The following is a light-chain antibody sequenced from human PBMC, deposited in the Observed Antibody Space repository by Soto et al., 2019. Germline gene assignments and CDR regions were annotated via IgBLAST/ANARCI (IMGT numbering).Light chain of an antibody. CDR3: QQYGSSPLT. CDR1: QSVSSN. Sequence: EIVMTQSPATLSVSPGERATLSCRASQSVSSNLAWYQQKPGQAPRLLIYGASSRATGIPDRFSGSGSGTDFTLTISRLEPEDFAVYYCQQYGSSPLTFSGGTKVDIK. J-gene: IGKJ4*01. V-gene: IGKV3-20*01. CDR2: GAS.